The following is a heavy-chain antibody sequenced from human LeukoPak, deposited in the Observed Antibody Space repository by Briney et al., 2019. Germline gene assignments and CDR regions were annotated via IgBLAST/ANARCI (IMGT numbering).Heavy chain of an antibody. CDR2: IIPIFGTA. Sequence: ASVKVSCKASGGTFSSYAISWVRQAPGQGLEWMGRIIPIFGTANYAQKFQGRVTITTDEPTSTAYMELSSLRSEDTAVYYCARDQGYYGSGSYYYGYWGQGTLVTVSS. CDR3: ARDQGYYGSGSYYYGY. J-gene: IGHJ4*02. CDR1: GGTFSSYA. D-gene: IGHD3-10*01. V-gene: IGHV1-69*05.